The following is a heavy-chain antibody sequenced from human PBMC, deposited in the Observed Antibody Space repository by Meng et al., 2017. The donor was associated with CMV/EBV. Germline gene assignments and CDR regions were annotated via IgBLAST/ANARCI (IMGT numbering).Heavy chain of an antibody. Sequence: SETLSLTCAVYGGSFSGYYWSWIRQPPGKGLEWIGEINHSGSTNYNPSLKSRVTISVDTSKNQFSLKLSSVTAADTAVYYCARGYSSSSVRYSSGWYGSYCYYGMDVWGQGTTVTVSS. J-gene: IGHJ6*02. CDR1: GGSFSGYY. V-gene: IGHV4-34*01. D-gene: IGHD6-19*01. CDR3: ARGYSSSSVRYSSGWYGSYCYYGMDV. CDR2: INHSGST.